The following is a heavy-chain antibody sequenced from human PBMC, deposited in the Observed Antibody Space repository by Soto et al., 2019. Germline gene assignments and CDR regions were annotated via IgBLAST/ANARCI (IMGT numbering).Heavy chain of an antibody. V-gene: IGHV4-61*01. CDR2: IYYSGST. J-gene: IGHJ6*02. CDR3: ARGPYSNIPYYFYAMDV. Sequence: SETLSLTCAISGSSIGSGSYYWNWIRQPPGKGLEWIGYIYYSGSTSYNPSLKSRVTISIDTSKNQISLELRSVTAADAAVYFCARGPYSNIPYYFYAMDVWGQGTTVTVSS. D-gene: IGHD4-4*01. CDR1: GSSIGSGSYY.